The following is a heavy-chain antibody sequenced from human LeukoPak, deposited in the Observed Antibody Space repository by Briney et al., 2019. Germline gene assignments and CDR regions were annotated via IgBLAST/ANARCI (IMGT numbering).Heavy chain of an antibody. CDR1: GFTFSSYS. D-gene: IGHD1-20*01. Sequence: GGSLRLSCAASGFTFSSYSMNWVRQAPGKGLEWVSSISSSSTYLHYADSVKGRFTISRDNAKNSLYLQMNSLRAEDTAVYYCARDNWNGAFDIWGQGTMVTVSS. J-gene: IGHJ3*02. V-gene: IGHV3-21*01. CDR2: ISSSSTYL. CDR3: ARDNWNGAFDI.